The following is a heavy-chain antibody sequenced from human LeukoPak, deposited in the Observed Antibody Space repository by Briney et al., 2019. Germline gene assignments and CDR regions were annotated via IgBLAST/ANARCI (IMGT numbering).Heavy chain of an antibody. J-gene: IGHJ3*01. CDR3: ARVKEASAFDV. CDR1: GFTFDDYG. D-gene: IGHD5-12*01. Sequence: PGGSLRLSCAASGFTFDDYGMSWVRQAPGKGLEWVSGINWNGDSTGYADSVKGRFTISRDNAKNSLYLQMSSLRAEDTAVYYCARVKEASAFDVWGQGTMVTVSS. CDR2: INWNGDST. V-gene: IGHV3-20*04.